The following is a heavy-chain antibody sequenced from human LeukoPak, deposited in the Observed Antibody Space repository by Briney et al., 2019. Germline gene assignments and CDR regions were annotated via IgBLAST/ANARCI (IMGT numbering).Heavy chain of an antibody. CDR1: GFTFEDYA. J-gene: IGHJ5*02. Sequence: SGGSLRLSCAASGFTFEDYAMHWVRQVPGKGLEWVSFISGDGGNTYYRDSVKGRFTISRDNSKDSLYLQMNSLKTEDTALYSCAKSRLSGWYGDNWFDPWGQGTLVTVSS. CDR3: AKSRLSGWYGDNWFDP. CDR2: ISGDGGNT. V-gene: IGHV3-43*02. D-gene: IGHD6-19*01.